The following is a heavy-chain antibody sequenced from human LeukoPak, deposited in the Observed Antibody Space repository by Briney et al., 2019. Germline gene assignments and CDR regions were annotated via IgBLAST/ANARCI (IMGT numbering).Heavy chain of an antibody. J-gene: IGHJ4*02. Sequence: GASVKDSCKASAYTFTSYDMNWVRRATGQGLEWLGWMNPNSGNTGHAQKLQGRVTMTRNTSISTAYMEPSSLRSEDTAVYCSARGTVEDYWGQGTLVTVSS. D-gene: IGHD1-14*01. V-gene: IGHV1-8*01. CDR3: ARGTVEDY. CDR1: AYTFTSYD. CDR2: MNPNSGNT.